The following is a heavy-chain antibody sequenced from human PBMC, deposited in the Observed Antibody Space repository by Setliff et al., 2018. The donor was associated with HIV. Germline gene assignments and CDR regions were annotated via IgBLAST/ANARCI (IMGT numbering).Heavy chain of an antibody. CDR1: GFSFNNFA. Sequence: GGSLRLSCAASGFSFNNFAMSWVRQAPGKGLEWVSTLTVGGGTVYADSVKGRFTISGDVSKNTLYLQMNSLRAEDTALYYCAQDQSFDSRGWYSYLDSWGQGTPVTVSS. D-gene: IGHD6-19*01. CDR2: LTVGGGT. J-gene: IGHJ4*02. CDR3: AQDQSFDSRGWYSYLDS. V-gene: IGHV3-23*01.